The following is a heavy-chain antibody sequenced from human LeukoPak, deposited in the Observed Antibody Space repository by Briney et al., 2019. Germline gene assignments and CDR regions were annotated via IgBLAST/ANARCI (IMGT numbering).Heavy chain of an antibody. J-gene: IGHJ4*02. Sequence: SETLSLTCTVSGGSISSSSYYRGWIRQPPGKGLEWIGSIYYSGSTYYNPSLKSRVTISVHTTKNQFTLKFSSVTAADTAVYYCARHVGNSGYAPFDYWGRGTLVTVSS. V-gene: IGHV4-39*01. CDR1: GGSISSSSYY. D-gene: IGHD5-12*01. CDR2: IYYSGST. CDR3: ARHVGNSGYAPFDY.